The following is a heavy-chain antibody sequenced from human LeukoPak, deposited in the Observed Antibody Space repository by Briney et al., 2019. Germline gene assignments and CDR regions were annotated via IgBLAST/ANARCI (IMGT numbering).Heavy chain of an antibody. J-gene: IGHJ4*02. D-gene: IGHD2-15*01. CDR1: GFTFSSYG. Sequence: GGSLRLSCAVSGFTFSSYGMSWVRQAPGKGLEWVSAMSGSGGSTYYADSVKGRFTISRDNSKNTLYLQMNSLRAEDTAVYYCAKVPILGYCSGGSCRNFDYWGQGTLVTVSS. CDR2: MSGSGGST. CDR3: AKVPILGYCSGGSCRNFDY. V-gene: IGHV3-23*01.